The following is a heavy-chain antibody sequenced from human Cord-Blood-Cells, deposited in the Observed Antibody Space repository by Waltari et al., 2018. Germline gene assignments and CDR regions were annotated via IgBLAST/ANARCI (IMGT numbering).Heavy chain of an antibody. Sequence: QVQLQQWGAGLLKPSETLSLTCAVYGGSFSGYYWSWIRQPPGKGLEWIGEINHSGSTNYNPSPKSRVTISVDTSKNQFSLKLSSVTAADTAVYYCARVDCSSTSCYKNWFDPWGQGTLVTVSS. D-gene: IGHD2-2*02. J-gene: IGHJ5*02. CDR2: INHSGST. CDR3: ARVDCSSTSCYKNWFDP. CDR1: GGSFSGYY. V-gene: IGHV4-34*01.